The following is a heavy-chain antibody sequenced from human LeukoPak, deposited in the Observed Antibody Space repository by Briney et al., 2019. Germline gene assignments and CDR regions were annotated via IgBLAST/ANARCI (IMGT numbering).Heavy chain of an antibody. Sequence: ASVKVSCKTSGFTFSTSAVQWVRQARGQRLEWIGWIIVGSGATNYAQSLQGRFTITRDMSTNTAYMELSSLGSEDSAVYYCAAELYGVYTDCCTFHLWGQGTMVTVPS. V-gene: IGHV1-58*01. CDR1: GFTFSTSA. CDR2: IIVGSGAT. J-gene: IGHJ3*01. D-gene: IGHD4-17*01. CDR3: AAELYGVYTDCCTFHL.